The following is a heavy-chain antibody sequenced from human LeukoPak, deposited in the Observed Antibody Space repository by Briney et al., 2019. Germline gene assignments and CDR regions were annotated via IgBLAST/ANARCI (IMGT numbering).Heavy chain of an antibody. CDR2: MYYSGST. CDR3: ARPARGYYYMDV. Sequence: PSETLSLTCTVSGGSISSSTYYWGWIRQPPGKGLEWIGSMYYSGSTYYNPSLKSRVTMSVDTSKNQFSLKLSSVTAADTAVYYCARPARGYYYMDVWGKGTTVTVSS. J-gene: IGHJ6*03. D-gene: IGHD3-10*01. V-gene: IGHV4-39*07. CDR1: GGSISSSTYY.